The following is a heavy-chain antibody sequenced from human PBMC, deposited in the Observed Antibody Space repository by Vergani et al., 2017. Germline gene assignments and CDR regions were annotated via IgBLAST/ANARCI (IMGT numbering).Heavy chain of an antibody. J-gene: IGHJ4*02. Sequence: QVQLVQSGAEVKKPGSSVKVSCKVSGYTLTELSMHWVRQAPGKGLEWMGGFDPEDGETIYAQKFQGRVTMTEDTSTDTVYMELSSLRSEDTAVYYCATPSADAYDSSGYYYRLDYWGQGTLVTVSS. D-gene: IGHD3-22*01. CDR2: FDPEDGET. V-gene: IGHV1-24*01. CDR3: ATPSADAYDSSGYYYRLDY. CDR1: GYTLTELS.